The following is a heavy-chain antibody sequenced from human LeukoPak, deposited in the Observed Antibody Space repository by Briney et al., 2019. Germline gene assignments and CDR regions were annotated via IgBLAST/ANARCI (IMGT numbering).Heavy chain of an antibody. CDR1: GSAFRSSR. Sequence: GGFLRLPCAASGSAFRSSRLNWVRRAPGKGLDWVSYITLCSSTIYYADSVKGRFTCSRDNASPSLYLLVSSLRCEESPGYYCARGHSMDVWGQGATVTVAS. CDR2: ITLCSSTI. CDR3: ARGHSMDV. J-gene: IGHJ6*02. V-gene: IGHV3-48*01.